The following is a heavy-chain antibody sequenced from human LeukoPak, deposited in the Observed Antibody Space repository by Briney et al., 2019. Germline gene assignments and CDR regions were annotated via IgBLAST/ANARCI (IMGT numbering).Heavy chain of an antibody. Sequence: PGGPLRLSCAASGFTFSDYYMSWIRQAPGKGLEWVSYISSSGSTIYYADSVKGRFTISRDNAKNSLYLQMNSLRAEDTAVYYCARRIDGLVGATFFDYWGQGTLVTVSS. CDR3: ARRIDGLVGATFFDY. V-gene: IGHV3-11*01. J-gene: IGHJ4*02. CDR2: ISSSGSTI. CDR1: GFTFSDYY. D-gene: IGHD1-26*01.